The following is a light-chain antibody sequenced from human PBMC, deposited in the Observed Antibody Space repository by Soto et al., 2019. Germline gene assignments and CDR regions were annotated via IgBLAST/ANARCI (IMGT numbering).Light chain of an antibody. J-gene: IGKJ1*01. Sequence: DIPVTQSPSSLSASVGDRVTITCRASQNIRTYLTWYQQKPGKAPKLLIYEASDLQSGVPSRFSGSGSGTDFSLTITSLQPEDFATYYCQQSFYAPPTFGQGTKVEIK. CDR3: QQSFYAPPT. CDR2: EAS. V-gene: IGKV1-39*01. CDR1: QNIRTY.